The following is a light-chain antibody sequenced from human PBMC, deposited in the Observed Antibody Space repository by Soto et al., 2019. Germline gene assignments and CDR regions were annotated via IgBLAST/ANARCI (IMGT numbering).Light chain of an antibody. V-gene: IGKV1-27*01. Sequence: DIQMTQSPSSLSASVGDTVTITCRASQGISSSLAWYQQKAGKVPDLLIYAASTLQSGVPSHFSGSGSGTDFTLTISCLQPEDVATYYWQEYHSPPFTFGPGTRVEIK. J-gene: IGKJ3*01. CDR2: AAS. CDR3: QEYHSPPFT. CDR1: QGISSS.